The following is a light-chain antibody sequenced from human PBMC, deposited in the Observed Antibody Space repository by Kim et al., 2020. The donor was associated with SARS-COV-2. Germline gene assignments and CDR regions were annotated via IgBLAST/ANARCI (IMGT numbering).Light chain of an antibody. Sequence: DIVMTQSPDSLAVSLGERATINCKTSQSVLYSSSNKNYLAWYQQKPGQPPKLLFYWASTRESGVFDRFSGSGSGTDFTLTISSLQAEDVAFYFWQQYYSTPWTFGQGTKVDIK. V-gene: IGKV4-1*01. J-gene: IGKJ1*01. CDR1: QSVLYSSSNKNY. CDR2: WAS. CDR3: QQYYSTPWT.